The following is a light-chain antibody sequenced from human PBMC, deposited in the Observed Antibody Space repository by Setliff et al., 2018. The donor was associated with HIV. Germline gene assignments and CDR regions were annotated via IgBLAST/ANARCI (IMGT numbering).Light chain of an antibody. CDR2: QAT. V-gene: IGLV2-14*01. CDR3: CSNTGSNTYV. J-gene: IGLJ1*01. Sequence: QSALTQPASASGSPGQSIIISCTGTSSDVGGYNYVSWYQQYPGKAPKLMIYQATKRPSGVSNRFSGSKSGNTASLTISGLQAEDEADYYCCSNTGSNTYVFGSGTKVTVL. CDR1: SSDVGGYNY.